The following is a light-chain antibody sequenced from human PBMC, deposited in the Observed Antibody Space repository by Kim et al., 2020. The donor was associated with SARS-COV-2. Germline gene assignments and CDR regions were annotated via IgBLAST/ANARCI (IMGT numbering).Light chain of an antibody. Sequence: LSPGERATLSCRASQSVSSYLAWYQHKPGQAPRLLVYDASNRATGIPARFSGSGSGTDFTLTISSLEPEDFAVYYCQQRINWPITFGQGTRLEIK. CDR2: DAS. CDR1: QSVSSY. CDR3: QQRINWPIT. V-gene: IGKV3-11*01. J-gene: IGKJ5*01.